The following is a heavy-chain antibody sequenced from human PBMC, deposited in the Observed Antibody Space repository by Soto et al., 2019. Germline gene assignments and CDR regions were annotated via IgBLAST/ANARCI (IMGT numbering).Heavy chain of an antibody. Sequence: VQLVESGGGVVQPGRSLRLSCAASGFTFSSYAMHWVRQAPGKGLEWVAVISYDGSNKYYADSVKGRFTISRDNSKNTLYLQMNSLRAEDTAVYYCARTSDSYSGSLCYWGQGTLVTVSS. D-gene: IGHD1-26*01. J-gene: IGHJ4*02. CDR3: ARTSDSYSGSLCY. CDR1: GFTFSSYA. V-gene: IGHV3-30-3*01. CDR2: ISYDGSNK.